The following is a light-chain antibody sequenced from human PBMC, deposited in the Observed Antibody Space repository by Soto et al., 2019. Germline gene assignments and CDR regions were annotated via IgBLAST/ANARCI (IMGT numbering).Light chain of an antibody. Sequence: EIVLTQSPGTLSLSPGERATLSCRASQSVNSNYLAWYQQKPGQGPRVLMYGASSRATGIPDRFSGSGSGTDFTLTMSRLEPEDFAVYYCQQYDSPPRTFGQGTKVEIK. CDR2: GAS. J-gene: IGKJ1*01. V-gene: IGKV3-20*01. CDR3: QQYDSPPRT. CDR1: QSVNSNY.